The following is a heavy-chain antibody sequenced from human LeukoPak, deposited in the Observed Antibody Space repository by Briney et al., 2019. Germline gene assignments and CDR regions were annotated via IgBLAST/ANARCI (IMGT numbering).Heavy chain of an antibody. CDR1: GFTFSSYS. Sequence: KPGGSLRLSCAASGFTFSSYSMNWVRQAPGKGLEWVSSISTSSSYKYYADSLKGRSTISRDNAKNSLYLQMNSLGAEDTAVYYCARHSDYDILTGPNDYWGQGTLVTVSS. V-gene: IGHV3-21*01. J-gene: IGHJ4*02. CDR2: ISTSSSYK. CDR3: ARHSDYDILTGPNDY. D-gene: IGHD3-9*01.